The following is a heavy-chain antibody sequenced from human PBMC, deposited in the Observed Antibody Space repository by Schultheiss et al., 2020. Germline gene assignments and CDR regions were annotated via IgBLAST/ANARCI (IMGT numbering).Heavy chain of an antibody. Sequence: GGSLRLSCAASGFTVSSNYMSWVRQAPGKGLEWVSAISGTGGSTYYADSVKGRFTISRDNSKNTLYLQMNSLRAEDTAVYYCAKPLGYCSGGSCYAFDYWGQGTLVTVSS. CDR3: AKPLGYCSGGSCYAFDY. CDR2: ISGTGGST. V-gene: IGHV3-23*01. J-gene: IGHJ4*02. CDR1: GFTVSSNY. D-gene: IGHD2-15*01.